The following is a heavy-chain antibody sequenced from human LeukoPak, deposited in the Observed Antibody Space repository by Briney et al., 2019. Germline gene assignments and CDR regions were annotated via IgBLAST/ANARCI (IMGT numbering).Heavy chain of an antibody. D-gene: IGHD6-13*01. V-gene: IGHV1-2*02. Sequence: ASVKVSCKASGYTFTGYYMHWVRQAPGQGLEWMGWINPNSGGTNYAQKFQGRVTMTRDTSISTAYMELSRLRSDDTAAYYCARVAAAAQVGRFDPWGQGTLVTVSS. CDR3: ARVAAAAQVGRFDP. J-gene: IGHJ5*02. CDR2: INPNSGGT. CDR1: GYTFTGYY.